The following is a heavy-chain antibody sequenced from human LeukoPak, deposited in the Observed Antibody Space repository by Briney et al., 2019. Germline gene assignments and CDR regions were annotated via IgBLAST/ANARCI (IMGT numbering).Heavy chain of an antibody. CDR2: IYYSGST. CDR1: GGSIGTYY. V-gene: IGHV4-59*01. CDR3: ARDAYTGIAAAGSGYYYMDV. D-gene: IGHD6-13*01. J-gene: IGHJ6*03. Sequence: SETLSLTCTVSGGSIGTYYWSWIRQPPGKGLEWIGYIYYSGSTNYNPSLKSRVTISVDTSKNQFSLKLSSVTAADTAVYYCARDAYTGIAAAGSGYYYMDVWGKGTTVTVSS.